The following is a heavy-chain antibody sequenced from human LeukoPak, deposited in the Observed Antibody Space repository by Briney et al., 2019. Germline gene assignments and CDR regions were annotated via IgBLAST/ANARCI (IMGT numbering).Heavy chain of an antibody. V-gene: IGHV4-61*02. D-gene: IGHD2-15*01. CDR1: GGSISSGSYY. CDR2: IYTSGST. CDR3: ARDPLGYCSGGSCYTNWFDP. J-gene: IGHJ5*02. Sequence: KPSQTLSLTCTVSGGSISSGSYYRSWIRQPAGKGLEWIGRIYTSGSTNYNPSLKSRVTISVDTSKNQFSLKLSSVTAADTAVYYCARDPLGYCSGGSCYTNWFDPWGQGTLVTVSS.